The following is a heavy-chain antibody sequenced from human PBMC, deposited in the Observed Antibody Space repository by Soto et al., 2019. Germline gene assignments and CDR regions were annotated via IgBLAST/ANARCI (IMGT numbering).Heavy chain of an antibody. V-gene: IGHV1-69*06. Sequence: QVQLVQSGTVVQRRGSSVKVSCQASGGTFSSHGMAWVRQAPGQGLEWMGGIIPTFGTPTYAPKFQGRVTITADKSANTAYMGLSSLRSEDTGVYYCASERSAQDFDFWGQGTLITVSS. CDR3: ASERSAQDFDF. CDR2: IIPTFGTP. D-gene: IGHD1-26*01. CDR1: GGTFSSHG. J-gene: IGHJ4*02.